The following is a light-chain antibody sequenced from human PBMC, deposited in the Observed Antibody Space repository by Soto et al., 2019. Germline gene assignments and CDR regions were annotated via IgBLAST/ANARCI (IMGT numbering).Light chain of an antibody. Sequence: AIQMTQSPSSLSASVGDRVTITCRASQGITDDLGWYQQKPGKAPKLLIYAASSLQSGVPSRFSGSGSGTDFTLTISSLQPEDFATYYCLQNFNFPWTFGQETKVEIK. V-gene: IGKV1-6*01. J-gene: IGKJ1*01. CDR3: LQNFNFPWT. CDR1: QGITDD. CDR2: AAS.